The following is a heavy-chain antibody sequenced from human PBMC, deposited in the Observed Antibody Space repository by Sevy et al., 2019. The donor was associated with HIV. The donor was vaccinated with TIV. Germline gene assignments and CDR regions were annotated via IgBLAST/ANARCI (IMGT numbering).Heavy chain of an antibody. Sequence: GESLKIYCAASGLSVSDNYMNWVRQAPGKGLELVSVIYSDGRTYYPDSVKGRFSISRDNSKNTLYLHMKSLRPEDTAVYYCARDRYYDASGYYYYYYGMDVWGQGTTVTVSS. CDR1: GLSVSDNY. CDR2: IYSDGRT. J-gene: IGHJ6*02. V-gene: IGHV3-66*01. CDR3: ARDRYYDASGYYYYYYGMDV. D-gene: IGHD3-22*01.